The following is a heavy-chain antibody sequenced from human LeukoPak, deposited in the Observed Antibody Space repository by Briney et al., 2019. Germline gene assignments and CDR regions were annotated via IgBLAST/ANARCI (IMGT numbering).Heavy chain of an antibody. Sequence: SETLSLTCTVSGGSIGSYYGSWIRQPPGKGLEWIGYIYYSGSTGYNPSLKSRVTISVDTSENQFSLKLTSVTAADTAVYYCARSYDSRGYFYYGMDVWGQGTTVTVSS. V-gene: IGHV4-59*01. CDR3: ARSYDSRGYFYYGMDV. CDR1: GGSIGSYY. J-gene: IGHJ6*02. D-gene: IGHD3-22*01. CDR2: IYYSGST.